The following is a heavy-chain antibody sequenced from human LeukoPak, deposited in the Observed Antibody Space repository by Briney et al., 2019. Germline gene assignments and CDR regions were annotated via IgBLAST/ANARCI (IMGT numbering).Heavy chain of an antibody. CDR2: IYHSGST. CDR3: ASVNAGPMIFGVVISGGNYGMDV. Sequence: SGTLSLTCAVSGGSISSSNWWSWVRQPPGKGLEWIGEIYHSGSTNYNPSLKSRVTISVDKSKNQFSLKLSSVTAADTAVYYCASVNAGPMIFGVVISGGNYGMDVWGQGTTVTVSS. D-gene: IGHD3/OR15-3a*01. V-gene: IGHV4-4*02. J-gene: IGHJ6*02. CDR1: GGSISSSNW.